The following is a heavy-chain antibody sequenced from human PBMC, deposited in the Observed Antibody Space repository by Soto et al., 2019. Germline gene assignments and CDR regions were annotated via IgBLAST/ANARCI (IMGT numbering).Heavy chain of an antibody. CDR1: GDSISSYY. CDR2: IYYSGSA. Sequence: PSETLSLTCTVSGDSISSYYWSWIRQPPGKGLEWIGEIYYSGSAIYTPSLKSRVTLSLDESKNEFSLNVDSVTAADTAVYYCARSVILTGGSYKGLIRLHYFDTWGPGTLVTSPQ. J-gene: IGHJ4*02. V-gene: IGHV4-59*12. CDR3: ARSVILTGGSYKGLIRLHYFDT. D-gene: IGHD3-9*01.